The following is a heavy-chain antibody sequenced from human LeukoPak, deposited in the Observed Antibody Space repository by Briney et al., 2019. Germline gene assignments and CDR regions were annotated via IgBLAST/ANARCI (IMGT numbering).Heavy chain of an antibody. J-gene: IGHJ4*02. V-gene: IGHV3-23*01. CDR3: ATYRQIQVPFEF. CDR1: GFTFSDFP. Sequence: PGGSLRLSCAASGFTFSDFPMIWVRQAPGKGLEWVSTIFPNSVEIHYADSVKGRFTISRDNSRSTLSLQMDSLRAEDTATYYCATYRQIQVPFEFWGQGTLVTVSS. D-gene: IGHD5-18*01. CDR2: IFPNSVEI.